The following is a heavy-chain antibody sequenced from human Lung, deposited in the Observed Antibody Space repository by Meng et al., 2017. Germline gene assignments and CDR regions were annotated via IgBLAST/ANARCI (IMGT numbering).Heavy chain of an antibody. CDR3: ARGPTTMAHDFDY. CDR2: INHSGST. Sequence: QLRRWGAGLFKPSGTLSLPCVVSGGSFSDYYWSWIRQPPGKGLEWIGEINHSGSTNYNPSLESRATISVDTSQNNLSLKLSSVTAADSAVYYCARGPTTMAHDFDYWGQGTLVTVSS. V-gene: IGHV4-34*01. J-gene: IGHJ4*02. CDR1: GGSFSDYY. D-gene: IGHD4-11*01.